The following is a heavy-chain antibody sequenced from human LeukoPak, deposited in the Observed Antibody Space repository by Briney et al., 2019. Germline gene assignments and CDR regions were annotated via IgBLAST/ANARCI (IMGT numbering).Heavy chain of an antibody. Sequence: GGSLRLSCAASGFTVSTNYMTWVRQAPGKGLGWVTVTHSADTTYYADSVKGRFIVSRDSSKNTLYLQMNSLRAEDTAVYYCARGGTYYDYWGQGTLVTVST. CDR1: GFTVSTNY. V-gene: IGHV3-53*01. J-gene: IGHJ4*02. CDR2: THSADTT. D-gene: IGHD1-26*01. CDR3: ARGGTYYDY.